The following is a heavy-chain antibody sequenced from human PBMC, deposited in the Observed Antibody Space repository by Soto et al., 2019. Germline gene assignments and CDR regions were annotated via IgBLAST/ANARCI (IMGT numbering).Heavy chain of an antibody. CDR3: ATDITGIAAAGTLSLNWFDP. J-gene: IGHJ5*02. V-gene: IGHV1-24*01. Sequence: ASVKVSCKVSGYTLTELSMHWVRQAPGKGLEWMGGFDPEDGETIYAQKFHGRVTMTEDTSTDTAYMELSSLRSEDTAVYYCATDITGIAAAGTLSLNWFDPWGQGTLVTVSS. CDR2: FDPEDGET. CDR1: GYTLTELS. D-gene: IGHD6-13*01.